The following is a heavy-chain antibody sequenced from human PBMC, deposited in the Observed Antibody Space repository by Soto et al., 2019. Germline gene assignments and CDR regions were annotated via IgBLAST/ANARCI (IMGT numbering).Heavy chain of an antibody. J-gene: IGHJ4*02. D-gene: IGHD3-10*01. V-gene: IGHV1-2*02. CDR1: GYTFTGYY. CDR2: INPNSGGT. Sequence: AASVKVSCKASGYTFTGYYMHWVRQAPGQGLEWMGWINPNSGGTNYAQKFQGRVTMTRDTSISTAYMELSRLRSDDTAVDYCARARIIIVRAVTPPDYLGQGDLVTVSA. CDR3: ARARIIIVRAVTPPDY.